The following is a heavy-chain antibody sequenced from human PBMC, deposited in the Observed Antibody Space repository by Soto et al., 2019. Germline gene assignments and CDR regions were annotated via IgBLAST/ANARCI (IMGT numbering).Heavy chain of an antibody. CDR3: AKRARYYDILTGYYISSGGFAY. CDR1: GFTFSSYA. D-gene: IGHD3-9*01. Sequence: PGGSLRLSCAASGFTFSSYAMSWVRQAPGKGLEWVSAISGSGGSTYYADSVKGRFTISRDNSKNTLYLQMNSLRAEDTAVYYCAKRARYYDILTGYYISSGGFAYWGQGTLVTVSS. J-gene: IGHJ4*02. CDR2: ISGSGGST. V-gene: IGHV3-23*01.